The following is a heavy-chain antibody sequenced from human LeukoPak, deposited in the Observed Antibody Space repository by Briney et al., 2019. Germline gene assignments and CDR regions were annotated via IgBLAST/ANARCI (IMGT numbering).Heavy chain of an antibody. J-gene: IGHJ4*02. V-gene: IGHV3-21*01. Sequence: GGSLRLSCAASGFTFGAYSMNWVRQAPGKGLEWISSISSSSTYIYYADSVKGRFTISRDNAKNSLYLQMNSLRAEDTAVYYCATLDDFWSGYPNFDYWGQGTLVTVSS. CDR1: GFTFGAYS. D-gene: IGHD3-3*01. CDR3: ATLDDFWSGYPNFDY. CDR2: ISSSSTYI.